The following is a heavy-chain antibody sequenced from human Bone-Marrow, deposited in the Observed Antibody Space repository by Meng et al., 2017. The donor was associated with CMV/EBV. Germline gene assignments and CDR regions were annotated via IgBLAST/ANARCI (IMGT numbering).Heavy chain of an antibody. D-gene: IGHD2-21*01. Sequence: SETLSLTCTVSGGSISSGGYYWSWIRQHPGKGLEWIGYIYYSGSTYYNPSLKSRVTISVDTSKNQFSLKLSSVTAADTAVYYCGMLAYCGGDCYSDYYYGMDVWGQGTTVTVSS. V-gene: IGHV4-31*03. CDR3: GMLAYCGGDCYSDYYYGMDV. CDR1: GGSISSGGYY. CDR2: IYYSGST. J-gene: IGHJ6*02.